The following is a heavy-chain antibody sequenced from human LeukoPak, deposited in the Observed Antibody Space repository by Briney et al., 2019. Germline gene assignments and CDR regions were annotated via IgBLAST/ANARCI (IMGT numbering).Heavy chain of an antibody. J-gene: IGHJ4*02. CDR3: ARAPWIQLWYPYYFDY. CDR1: GGSISSSSYY. CDR2: IYYSGST. V-gene: IGHV4-39*07. Sequence: SETLSLTCTVSGGSISSSSYYWGWIRQPPGKGLEWIGSIYYSGSTYYNPSLKSRVTISVDTSKNQFSLKLSSVTAADTAVYYCARAPWIQLWYPYYFDYWGQGTLVTVSS. D-gene: IGHD5-18*01.